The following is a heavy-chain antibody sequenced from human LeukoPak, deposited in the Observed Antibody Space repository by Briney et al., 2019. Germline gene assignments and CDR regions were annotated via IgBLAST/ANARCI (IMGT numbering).Heavy chain of an antibody. J-gene: IGHJ4*02. V-gene: IGHV3-43*02. CDR3: AKDMGSSGYYVDY. Sequence: PGGSLRLSCAASGFTFDDYAMYWVRQAPGKGLEWVSLISGDGGSTYDADSVKGRFTISRDNSKNSLYLQMKSLRTEDTALYYCAKDMGSSGYYVDYWGQGTLVTVSS. D-gene: IGHD3-22*01. CDR2: ISGDGGST. CDR1: GFTFDDYA.